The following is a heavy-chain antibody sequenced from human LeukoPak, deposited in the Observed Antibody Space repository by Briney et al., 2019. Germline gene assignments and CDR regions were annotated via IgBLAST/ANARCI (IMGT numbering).Heavy chain of an antibody. D-gene: IGHD5-12*01. CDR1: GGTFSSYA. V-gene: IGHV1-69*04. CDR2: IIPILGIA. CDR3: ARIIRGYGNYYYYYGMDV. J-gene: IGHJ6*02. Sequence: ASVKVSCKASGGTFSSYAISWVRQAPGQGLEWMGRIIPILGIANYAQKFQGRVTITADKSTSTAYMELSSLRSEDTAVYYCARIIRGYGNYYYYYGMDVWGQGTTVTVSS.